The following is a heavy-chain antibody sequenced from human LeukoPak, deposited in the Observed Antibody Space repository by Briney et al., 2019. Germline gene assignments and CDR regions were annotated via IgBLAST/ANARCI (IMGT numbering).Heavy chain of an antibody. J-gene: IGHJ6*02. V-gene: IGHV1-8*01. CDR3: ARGYYDSSGYPGAAVYSYGMDV. CDR2: MNPNSGNT. D-gene: IGHD3-22*01. Sequence: GASVRVSCKASGYTFTSYDINWVRQAPGQGLEWMGWMNPNSGNTAYAQKFQGRVTMTRNTSISTAYMELSTLRSEDTAVYYCARGYYDSSGYPGAAVYSYGMDVWGQGTSVTVSS. CDR1: GYTFTSYD.